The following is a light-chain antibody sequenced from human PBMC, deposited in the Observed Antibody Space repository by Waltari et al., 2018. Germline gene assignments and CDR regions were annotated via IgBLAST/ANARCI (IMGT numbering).Light chain of an antibody. Sequence: DIQMTQSPSTLSASVGDRVTITCRASQSISTWLAWYQQKPGEAPKLLISKASTLEGGVPSRFSGSGSATAFTLTISSLQPDDFAIYYCQQYRNWFTFGPGTKVEIK. V-gene: IGKV1-5*03. CDR3: QQYRNWFT. J-gene: IGKJ3*01. CDR1: QSISTW. CDR2: KAS.